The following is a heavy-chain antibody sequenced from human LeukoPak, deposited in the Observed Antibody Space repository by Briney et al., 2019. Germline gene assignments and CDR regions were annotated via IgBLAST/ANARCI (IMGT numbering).Heavy chain of an antibody. Sequence: GGALRLSCAASGFTFSSYSMNWVRQAPGKGLEWVSSISSSSSYIYYADSVKDRFTISRDNAKNSLYLQMNSLRAEDTAVYYCAREEQWSPDFFDYWGQGTLVTVSS. CDR2: ISSSSSYI. D-gene: IGHD6-19*01. CDR3: AREEQWSPDFFDY. J-gene: IGHJ4*02. V-gene: IGHV3-21*01. CDR1: GFTFSSYS.